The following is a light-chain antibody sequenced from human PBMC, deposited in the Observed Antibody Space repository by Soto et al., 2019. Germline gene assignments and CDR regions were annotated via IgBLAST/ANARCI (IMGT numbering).Light chain of an antibody. CDR1: QSASSSH. CDR3: QQYGGSPT. CDR2: GAT. Sequence: DIVLTQSPGTLALCPGERATLSCRPRQSASSSHLARYQQKPGRAPSLLIYGATSRATGIPDRFSGSGSGTDFTLTISRLEPEDFAVYYCQQYGGSPTFGGGTKVDI. J-gene: IGKJ4*01. V-gene: IGKV3-20*01.